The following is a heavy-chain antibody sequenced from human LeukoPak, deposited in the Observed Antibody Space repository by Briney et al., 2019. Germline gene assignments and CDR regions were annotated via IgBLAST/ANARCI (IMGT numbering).Heavy chain of an antibody. CDR1: GDSISGKY. J-gene: IGHJ5*02. CDR3: ARAGPLWFGEFEYNWFDP. D-gene: IGHD3-10*01. CDR2: IYSSGTT. V-gene: IGHV4-4*07. Sequence: PSETLSLTCIVSGDSISGKYWSWIRRPAGKGLEWLGRIYSSGTTDYSPSLMSRVTMSLDTSKNHISLRLSSVTAADTAVYYCARAGPLWFGEFEYNWFDPWGQGTLVTVSS.